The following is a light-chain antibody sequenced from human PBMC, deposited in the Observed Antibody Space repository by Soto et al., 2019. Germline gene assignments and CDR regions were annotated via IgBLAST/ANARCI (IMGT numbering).Light chain of an antibody. CDR1: QRVSSY. Sequence: DIEMTQSPSSLSASVGDRVTITCRASQRVSSYLNWYQQRPGKAPTLLIYATSNSQSARFSGGGSEKECTHTITLLQPEACGTYACLQNYSDRWTVGQGTKV. CDR2: ATS. J-gene: IGKJ1*01. CDR3: LQNYSDRWT. V-gene: IGKV1-39*01.